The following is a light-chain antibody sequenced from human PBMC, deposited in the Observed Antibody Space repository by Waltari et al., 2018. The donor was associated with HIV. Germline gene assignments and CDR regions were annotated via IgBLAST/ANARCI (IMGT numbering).Light chain of an antibody. V-gene: IGLV7-43*01. CDR2: NTS. CDR3: LLNYGGANYV. Sequence: QTVVTQEPSLTVSPGGTVTLTCGSSTGAVTNGYFPNWFQQKPGQAPRTPIYNTSNNHSWTPARFSASGLWGKAALTLSGVQPEDEAEYYSLLNYGGANYVFGTGTKVTVL. CDR1: TGAVTNGYF. J-gene: IGLJ1*01.